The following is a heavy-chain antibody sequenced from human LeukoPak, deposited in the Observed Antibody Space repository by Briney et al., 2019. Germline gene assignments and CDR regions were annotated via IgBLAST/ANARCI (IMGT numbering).Heavy chain of an antibody. CDR2: ITVGGGDT. J-gene: IGHJ4*02. Sequence: GGSLRLSCAASGFTFSSYAMTWVRQAPGKGLEWVSTITVGGGDTNYADSVKGRFTISRDNSKNTLYLQMNSLRAEDTAVYYCAMLASQYLTSWFDYWGQGTLVTVSS. V-gene: IGHV3-23*01. D-gene: IGHD2/OR15-2a*01. CDR1: GFTFSSYA. CDR3: AMLASQYLTSWFDY.